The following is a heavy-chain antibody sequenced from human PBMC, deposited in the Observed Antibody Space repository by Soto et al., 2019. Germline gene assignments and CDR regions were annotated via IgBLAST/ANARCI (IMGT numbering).Heavy chain of an antibody. V-gene: IGHV4-39*01. CDR2: INYSGSI. CDR1: GGSISSSSYY. D-gene: IGHD6-13*01. CDR3: ARPIAATDTLYQWFDP. Sequence: SETRSLTCTVSGGSISSSSYYWGWIRQPPGKGLEWIGSINYSGSIYYNPSLKSRVTISVDTSKNQFSLKLNSVTAADTAMYYCARPIAATDTLYQWFDPWGQGTLVTVSS. J-gene: IGHJ5*02.